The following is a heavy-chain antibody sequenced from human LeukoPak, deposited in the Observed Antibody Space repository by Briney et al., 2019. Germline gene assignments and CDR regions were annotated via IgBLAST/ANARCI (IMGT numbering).Heavy chain of an antibody. Sequence: GASVKVSCKASGYTFTRYYMHWVRQAPGQGLEWMGWINPNSGGTNYAQKFQGRVTMTRDTSISTAYMELSRLRSDDTAVYYCARDEDYYGPPPELCGSNWFDPWGQGTLLTVSS. CDR3: ARDEDYYGPPPELCGSNWFDP. V-gene: IGHV1-2*02. J-gene: IGHJ5*02. CDR2: INPNSGGT. D-gene: IGHD3-10*01. CDR1: GYTFTRYY.